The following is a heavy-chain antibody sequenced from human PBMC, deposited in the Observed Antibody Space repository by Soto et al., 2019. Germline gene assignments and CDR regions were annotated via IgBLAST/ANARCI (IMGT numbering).Heavy chain of an antibody. CDR3: AGEKVGTTGIDF. D-gene: IGHD1-26*01. CDR1: GYTFTGYD. J-gene: IGHJ4*02. Sequence: QAQLVQSGAEVKKPGASVKVSCKASGYTFTGYDINWVRQATGQGLEWMGWMNPNSGNTGYAQNFQGRVTMTRDNSITTAYMELTSRRDDDSAVYYCAGEKVGTTGIDFCGQGTLVTVSS. CDR2: MNPNSGNT. V-gene: IGHV1-8*01.